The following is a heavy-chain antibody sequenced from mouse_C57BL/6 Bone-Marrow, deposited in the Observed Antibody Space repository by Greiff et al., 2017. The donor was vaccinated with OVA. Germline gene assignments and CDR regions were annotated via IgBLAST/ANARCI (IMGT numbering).Heavy chain of an antibody. Sequence: EVKLVESGGGLVQPGGSLKLSCAASGFTFSDYYMYWVRQTPEKRLEWVAYISNGGGSTYYPDTVKGRFTISRDNAKNTLYLQMGRLQSEYTAMYDCARHDSAGPNYYAMDYWGQGTSVTVSS. D-gene: IGHD3-2*02. CDR2: ISNGGGST. CDR1: GFTFSDYY. CDR3: ARHDSAGPNYYAMDY. J-gene: IGHJ4*01. V-gene: IGHV5-12*01.